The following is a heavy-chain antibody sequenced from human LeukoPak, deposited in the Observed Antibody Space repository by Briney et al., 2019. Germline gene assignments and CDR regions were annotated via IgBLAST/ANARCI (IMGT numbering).Heavy chain of an antibody. CDR1: GYTFTSYD. CDR3: ARAQYVWGSYRIFDC. V-gene: IGHV1-8*01. CDR2: MNPNSGNT. Sequence: VASVKVSCKASGYTFTSYDINWVRQATGQGLEWMGWMNPNSGNTGYAQKFQGRVTITRNTCISTPYMELSSLRSEDTAVYYCARAQYVWGSYRIFDCWGQGTLVTVSS. D-gene: IGHD3-16*02. J-gene: IGHJ4*02.